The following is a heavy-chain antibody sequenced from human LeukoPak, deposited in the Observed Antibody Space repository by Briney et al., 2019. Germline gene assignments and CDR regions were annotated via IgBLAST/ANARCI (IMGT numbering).Heavy chain of an antibody. J-gene: IGHJ4*02. V-gene: IGHV1-69*04. CDR1: GGTFINYA. D-gene: IGHD5-18*01. Sequence: SVKVSCKASGGTFINYAISWVRQDPGQGLQWMGRIIPLLGIVNYAQKFQGRVTIIADKSTSTAYMELSSLGSEDTAVYYCARDRALVRELWLPSAFDSWGQGTQVTVSS. CDR3: ARDRALVRELWLPSAFDS. CDR2: IIPLLGIV.